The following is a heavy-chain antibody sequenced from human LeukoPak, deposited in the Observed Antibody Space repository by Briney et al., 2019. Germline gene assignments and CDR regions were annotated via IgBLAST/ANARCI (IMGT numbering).Heavy chain of an antibody. CDR2: IYYSGST. J-gene: IGHJ4*02. CDR3: ARDSGYYYLFDY. V-gene: IGHV4-39*02. D-gene: IGHD3-22*01. Sequence: PSETLSLTCTVSGGSISSSSYYWGWIRQPPGKGLEWIGSIYYSGSTYYNPSLKSRVTISVDTSKNQFSLKLSSVTAADTAVYYCARDSGYYYLFDYWGQGTLVTVS. CDR1: GGSISSSSYY.